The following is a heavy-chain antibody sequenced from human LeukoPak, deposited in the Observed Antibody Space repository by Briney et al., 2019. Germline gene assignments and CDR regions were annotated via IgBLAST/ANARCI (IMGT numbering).Heavy chain of an antibody. D-gene: IGHD6-13*01. CDR1: GGSFSGYY. J-gene: IGHJ3*02. CDR2: INHSGST. Sequence: SSETLSLTCAVYGGSFSGYYWSWIRQPPGKGLEWLGEINHSGSTNYHPSLKSRVTISVDTSKNQFSLKLSSVTAADTAVYYCARGDSSSWHAFDIWGQGTMVTVS. V-gene: IGHV4-34*01. CDR3: ARGDSSSWHAFDI.